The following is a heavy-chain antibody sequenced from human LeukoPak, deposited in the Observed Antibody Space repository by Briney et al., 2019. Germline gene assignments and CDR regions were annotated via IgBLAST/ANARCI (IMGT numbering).Heavy chain of an antibody. CDR3: ARSYGDGYSAFDY. V-gene: IGHV1-2*02. J-gene: IGHJ4*02. CDR1: GYTFTGYY. Sequence: ASVKVSCKASGYTFTGYYMHWVRQAPGQGLEWMGWINPNSGGTNYAQKFQGRVTMTRDTSISTAYMELSRLRSDDTAVYYCARSYGDGYSAFDYWGQGTLATVSS. D-gene: IGHD5-24*01. CDR2: INPNSGGT.